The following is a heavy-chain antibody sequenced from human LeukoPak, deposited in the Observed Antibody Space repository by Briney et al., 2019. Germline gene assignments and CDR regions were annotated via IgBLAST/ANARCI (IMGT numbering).Heavy chain of an antibody. CDR2: INPNSGDT. D-gene: IGHD3-16*02. V-gene: IGHV1-2*06. J-gene: IGHJ4*02. CDR1: GYTFTGYY. Sequence: ASVKVSCKASGYTFTGYYIHWVRQAPGQGLEWMGRINPNSGDTNSAQRFQGRVTMTRDASISTAYMELSRLTADDTAVYYCARPGDFGGVTVPSAHRGQGTLVTVSS. CDR3: ARPGDFGGVTVPSAH.